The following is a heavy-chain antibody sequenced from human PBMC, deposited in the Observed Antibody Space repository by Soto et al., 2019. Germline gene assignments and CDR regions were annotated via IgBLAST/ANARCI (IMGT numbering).Heavy chain of an antibody. Sequence: QVQLVQSGAEVKKPGASVKVSCKAAGYTFTSYDINWVRQATGQGLEWMGWMNPNSGNTGYAQKFQGRVTMTRDTSKSTADMELRNLRSEDTAVSYCARGPRNWGVGYWGQGTLVTVSS. J-gene: IGHJ4*02. CDR1: GYTFTSYD. V-gene: IGHV1-8*01. D-gene: IGHD7-27*01. CDR3: ARGPRNWGVGY. CDR2: MNPNSGNT.